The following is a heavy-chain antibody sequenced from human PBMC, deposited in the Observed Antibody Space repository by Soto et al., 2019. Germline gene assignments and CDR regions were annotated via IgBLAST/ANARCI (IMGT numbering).Heavy chain of an antibody. CDR3: AREGYCSGGSCYFFLDY. Sequence: ASVKVSCKASGYSLRGNYIHWVRQTPGQGLEWMGWINPNSSGTVYAQKFQGRVTMTRDTSLTTVYMQLNRLTSDDSAVYYCAREGYCSGGSCYFFLDYWGQGTLVTVSS. CDR1: GYSLRGNY. V-gene: IGHV1-2*02. CDR2: INPNSSGT. J-gene: IGHJ4*02. D-gene: IGHD2-15*01.